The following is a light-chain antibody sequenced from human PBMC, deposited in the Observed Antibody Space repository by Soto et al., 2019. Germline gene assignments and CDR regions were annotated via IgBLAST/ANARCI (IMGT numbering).Light chain of an antibody. CDR1: SSNIGSHF. Sequence: QSVLTQPPSASGTPGQSLTISCSGSSSNIGSHFVYWCQHLPGTAPKLLIFRDGQRPSGVPARFFGSKSGTSASLAITGLRSEDEADYYCAVWDQSLTGWVFGGGTKVTVL. V-gene: IGLV1-47*01. J-gene: IGLJ3*02. CDR2: RDG. CDR3: AVWDQSLTGWV.